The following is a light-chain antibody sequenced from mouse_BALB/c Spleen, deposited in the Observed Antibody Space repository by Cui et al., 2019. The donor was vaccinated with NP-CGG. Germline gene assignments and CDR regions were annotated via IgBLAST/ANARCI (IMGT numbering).Light chain of an antibody. CDR1: TGAVTTSNY. CDR2: GTN. Sequence: HAVLTQLSALTTSPGETVTLTCRSSTGAVTTSNYANWVQEKPDHLFTGLIGGTNNRVPGVPARFSGSLIGDKAALTITGAQTEDEAIYFCALWYSNHWVFGGGTKLTVL. J-gene: IGLJ1*01. CDR3: ALWYSNHWV. V-gene: IGLV1*01.